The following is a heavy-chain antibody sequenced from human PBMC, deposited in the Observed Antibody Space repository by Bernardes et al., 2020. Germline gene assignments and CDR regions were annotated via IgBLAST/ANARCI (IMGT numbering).Heavy chain of an antibody. J-gene: IGHJ5*02. CDR1: GFTFTDSA. CDR3: AADKVGRFDP. V-gene: IGHV1-58*02. CDR2: IVVGSAST. Sequence: SVKVSCKASGFTFTDSAIHWMRQARGQRLEWIGWIVVGSASTRYAHSFQERVTITRDMSTSTVYMELRILRSDDTAVYYCAADKVGRFDPWGQGTQVTVSS.